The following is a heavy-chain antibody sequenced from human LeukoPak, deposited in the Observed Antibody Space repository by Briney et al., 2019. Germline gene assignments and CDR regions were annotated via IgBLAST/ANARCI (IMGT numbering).Heavy chain of an antibody. Sequence: ASVKVSCKVSGYTLTELSMHWVRQAPGKGLEWMGVFDPEDGETIYAQKFQGRVTMTGDTSTDTAYMELSSLRSEDTAVYYCATGYLLRGYYFDYWGQGTLVTVSS. V-gene: IGHV1-24*01. CDR2: FDPEDGET. J-gene: IGHJ4*02. CDR1: GYTLTELS. D-gene: IGHD2-2*01. CDR3: ATGYLLRGYYFDY.